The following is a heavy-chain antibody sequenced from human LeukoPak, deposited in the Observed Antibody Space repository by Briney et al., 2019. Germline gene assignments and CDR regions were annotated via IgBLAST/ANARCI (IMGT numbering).Heavy chain of an antibody. J-gene: IGHJ4*02. CDR2: IYYSGST. CDR1: GDSISSNNNC. CDR3: ARVIGDYFDY. Sequence: SETLSLTCTVSGDSISSNNNCCGWIRQPPGKGLEWIGTIYYSGSTHYNPSLKSRLSMSVDTSKNQFSLKLISVTAADTAMYFCARVIGDYFDYWGQGSLVTVSS. V-gene: IGHV4-39*07. D-gene: IGHD7-27*01.